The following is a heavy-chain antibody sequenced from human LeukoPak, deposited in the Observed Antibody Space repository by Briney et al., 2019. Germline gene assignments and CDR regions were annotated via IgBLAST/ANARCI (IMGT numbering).Heavy chain of an antibody. J-gene: IGHJ4*02. CDR3: ARGFDTAADY. Sequence: GRSLRLSCAASGFTFSSYAMHWVRQAPGKGLEWVAVISYDGSNKYYADSVKGRFTISRDNSKNTLCLQMNSLRAEDTAVYYCARGFDTAADYWGQGTLVTVSS. D-gene: IGHD3-10*01. CDR1: GFTFSSYA. V-gene: IGHV3-30-3*01. CDR2: ISYDGSNK.